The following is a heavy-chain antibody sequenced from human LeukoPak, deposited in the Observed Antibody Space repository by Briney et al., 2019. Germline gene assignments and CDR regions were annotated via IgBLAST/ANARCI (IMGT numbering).Heavy chain of an antibody. D-gene: IGHD3-16*02. Sequence: AGGSLRLSCAASGFTVSSNYMSWVRQAPGKGLEWVSVIYSGGSTYYADSVKGRFTISRDNSKITLYIQMNSLRAEDTAVYYCAKEAIRNWGSYRYYNYFDYWGQGTLVTVSS. V-gene: IGHV3-53*01. CDR1: GFTVSSNY. CDR3: AKEAIRNWGSYRYYNYFDY. J-gene: IGHJ4*02. CDR2: IYSGGST.